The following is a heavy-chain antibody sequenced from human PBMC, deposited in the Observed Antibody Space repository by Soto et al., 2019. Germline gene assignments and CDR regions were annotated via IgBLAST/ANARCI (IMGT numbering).Heavy chain of an antibody. Sequence: GGSLRLSCAASGFTFSSYGMHWVRQAPGKGLEWVAVIWYDGSNKYYADSVKGRFTISRDNSKNTLYLQMNSLRAEDTAVYYCARGVQSITILGVVIGFDYWGQGTLVTVSS. V-gene: IGHV3-33*01. J-gene: IGHJ4*02. CDR1: GFTFSSYG. CDR3: ARGVQSITILGVVIGFDY. D-gene: IGHD3-3*01. CDR2: IWYDGSNK.